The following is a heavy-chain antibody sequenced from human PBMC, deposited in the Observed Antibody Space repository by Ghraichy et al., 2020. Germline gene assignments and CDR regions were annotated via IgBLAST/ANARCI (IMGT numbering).Heavy chain of an antibody. CDR2: IYYSGST. Sequence: SETLSLTCTVSGGSISSYYWSWIRQPPGKGLEWIGYIYYSGSTNYNPSLKSRVTISVDTSKNQFSLKLSSVTAADTAVYYCASAVGPWDYYGMDVWGQGTTVTVSS. V-gene: IGHV4-59*01. CDR3: ASAVGPWDYYGMDV. J-gene: IGHJ6*02. D-gene: IGHD1-26*01. CDR1: GGSISSYY.